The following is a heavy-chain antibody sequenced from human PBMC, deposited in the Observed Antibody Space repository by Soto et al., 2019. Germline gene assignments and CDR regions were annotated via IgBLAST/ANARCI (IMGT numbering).Heavy chain of an antibody. CDR1: GGSISSSSYY. CDR2: IYYSGST. D-gene: IGHD6-19*01. V-gene: IGHV4-39*01. CDR3: ARVNLSGGLYYFDY. Sequence: QLQLQESGPGLVKPSETLSLTCTVSGGSISSSSYYWGWIRQPPGKGLEWIGSIYYSGSTYYNPSLKSRVTISVDTSKNQFSLKLSSVTAADTAVYYCARVNLSGGLYYFDYWGQGTLVTVSS. J-gene: IGHJ4*02.